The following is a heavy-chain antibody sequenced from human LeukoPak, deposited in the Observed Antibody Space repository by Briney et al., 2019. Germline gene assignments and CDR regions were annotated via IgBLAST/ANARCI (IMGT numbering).Heavy chain of an antibody. J-gene: IGHJ4*02. CDR1: GYTFTSYD. Sequence: ASVKVSCKASGYTFTSYDINWVRQATGQGLEWMGWMNPNSGNTGYAQKFQGRVTITRNTSISTAYMELSSLRSEDTAVYYCARGEPGGNGWSYWGQGTLVTVSS. V-gene: IGHV1-8*03. CDR3: ARGEPGGNGWSY. CDR2: MNPNSGNT. D-gene: IGHD6-25*01.